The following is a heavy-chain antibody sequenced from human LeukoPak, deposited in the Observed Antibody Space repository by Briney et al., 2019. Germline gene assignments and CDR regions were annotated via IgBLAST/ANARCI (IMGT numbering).Heavy chain of an antibody. CDR2: IHSSGRT. CDR1: GDSSSSYY. V-gene: IGHV4-59*01. J-gene: IGHJ4*02. D-gene: IGHD5-12*01. Sequence: TSETLSLTCTVSGDSSSSYYWSWIRQPPGKTLEWIGYIHSSGRTNYNPSLKSRVTMSVDTSKNQFSLKLSSVTAADTAVYYCVRGGGYLPDYWGQGTLVTVSS. CDR3: VRGGGYLPDY.